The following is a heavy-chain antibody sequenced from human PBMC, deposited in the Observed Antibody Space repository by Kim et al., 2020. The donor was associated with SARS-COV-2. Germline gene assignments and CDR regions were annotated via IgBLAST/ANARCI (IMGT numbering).Heavy chain of an antibody. Sequence: SYIYYADSVKGRFTSARDNAKNSLYLQMNSLRAEDTLVYYCAISAEGFDYWGQGTLVTVSS. V-gene: IGHV3-21*01. CDR2: SYI. CDR3: AISAEGFDY. J-gene: IGHJ4*02.